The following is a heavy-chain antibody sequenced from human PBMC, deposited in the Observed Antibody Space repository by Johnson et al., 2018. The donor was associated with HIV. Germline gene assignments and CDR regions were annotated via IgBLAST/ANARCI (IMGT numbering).Heavy chain of an antibody. V-gene: IGHV3-66*01. Sequence: VQLVESGGGVVQPGGSLRISCAASGFTVDSNYMSWVRQAPGKGLEWVSVIYSGGNTYYADSVKGRCTISRDTSRNILYLQMNNLRAEDTAVYYCARSPVWLRGFDIWGQGTMVTVSS. CDR1: GFTVDSNY. CDR3: ARSPVWLRGFDI. D-gene: IGHD5-24*01. J-gene: IGHJ3*02. CDR2: IYSGGNT.